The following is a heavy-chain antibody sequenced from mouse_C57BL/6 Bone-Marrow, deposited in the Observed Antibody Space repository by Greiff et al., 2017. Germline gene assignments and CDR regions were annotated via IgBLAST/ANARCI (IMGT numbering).Heavy chain of an antibody. D-gene: IGHD2-3*01. J-gene: IGHJ4*01. V-gene: IGHV5-9-1*02. CDR1: GFTFSSYA. Sequence: EVKVVESGEGLVKPGGSLKLSCAASGFTFSSYAMSWVRQTPEQRLEWVAYISSGGDYIYYADTVKGRFTISRDNASNTLYLQMSRLKSEDIAMYYCTRDGGDGAMDYWGQGTSVTVSS. CDR3: TRDGGDGAMDY. CDR2: ISSGGDYI.